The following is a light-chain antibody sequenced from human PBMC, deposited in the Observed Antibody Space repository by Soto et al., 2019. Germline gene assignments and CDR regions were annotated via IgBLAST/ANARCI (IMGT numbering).Light chain of an antibody. Sequence: EIVLTRTRGTLTLSPGESATLSCRAGQSVSSSYLAWYQQKPGQAPRILIYGASSRATGIPDRFSGSGSGTDFTLTISSLEPEDFAVYYCQKYGSSLWTFGQGTKVDIK. CDR2: GAS. CDR3: QKYGSSLWT. J-gene: IGKJ1*01. V-gene: IGKV3-20*01. CDR1: QSVSSSY.